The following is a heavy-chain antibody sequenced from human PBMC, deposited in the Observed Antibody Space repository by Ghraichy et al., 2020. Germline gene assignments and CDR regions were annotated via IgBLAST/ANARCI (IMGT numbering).Heavy chain of an antibody. CDR1: GFTFSSYG. Sequence: GESLNISCAASGFTFSSYGMHWVRQAPGKGLEWVAVIWYDGSNKYYADSVKGRFTISRDNSKNTLYLQMNSLRAEDTAVYYCARSLRDYYVDAFDIWGQGTMVTVSS. J-gene: IGHJ3*02. CDR2: IWYDGSNK. V-gene: IGHV3-33*01. D-gene: IGHD3-10*02. CDR3: ARSLRDYYVDAFDI.